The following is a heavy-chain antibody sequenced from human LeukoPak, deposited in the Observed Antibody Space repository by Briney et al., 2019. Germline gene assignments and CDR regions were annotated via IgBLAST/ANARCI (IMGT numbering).Heavy chain of an antibody. CDR3: ARHFPMIVVVITGGWFDP. J-gene: IGHJ5*02. CDR1: GGSISSYY. D-gene: IGHD3-22*01. CDR2: IYYSGST. Sequence: SETLSLTCTVSGGSISSYYWSWIRQPPGKGLEWIGYIYYSGSTNYNPSLKSRVTISVDASKSQFSLKLSSVTAADTAVYYCARHFPMIVVVITGGWFDPWGQGTLVTVSS. V-gene: IGHV4-59*01.